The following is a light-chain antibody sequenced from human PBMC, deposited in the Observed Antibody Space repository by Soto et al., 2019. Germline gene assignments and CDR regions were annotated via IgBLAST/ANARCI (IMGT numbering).Light chain of an antibody. CDR2: EVS. CDR3: SSYTGISTWV. V-gene: IGLV2-14*01. Sequence: SALTQPASVSGSPGQSITISCTGTSSDVGGYKYVSWYQQHPGKAPKLMISEVSNRPSGVSNRFSCSKSGNTASLTISGLQAADADDYYCSSYTGISTWVFGGGTKVTVL. CDR1: SSDVGGYKY. J-gene: IGLJ3*02.